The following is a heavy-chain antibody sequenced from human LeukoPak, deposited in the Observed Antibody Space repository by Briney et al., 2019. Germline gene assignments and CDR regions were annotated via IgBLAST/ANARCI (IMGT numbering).Heavy chain of an antibody. CDR1: GFTFSNYA. Sequence: GGSLRLSCAASGFTFSNYAMGWVRQAPWKGLEWVSAIGGSGISALYADSVTGRFTISRDNSRNTLYLHMNSLRADDTAVYFCAKRDSTGYSTSFFDYWGQGALVTVSS. J-gene: IGHJ4*02. CDR3: AKRDSTGYSTSFFDY. D-gene: IGHD3-22*01. V-gene: IGHV3-23*01. CDR2: IGGSGISA.